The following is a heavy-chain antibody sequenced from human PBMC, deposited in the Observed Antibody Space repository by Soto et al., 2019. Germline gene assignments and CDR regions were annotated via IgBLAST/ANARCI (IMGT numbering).Heavy chain of an antibody. CDR3: ARDTTGNFDY. CDR2: ISSSSSYI. J-gene: IGHJ4*02. Sequence: PGGSLSLSCAASGFTFSSYSMNWVRQAPGKGLEWVSSISSSSSYIYYADSVKGRFTISRDNAKNSLYLQMNSLRAEDTAVYYCARDTTGNFDYWGQGTLVTVSS. D-gene: IGHD2-2*01. V-gene: IGHV3-21*01. CDR1: GFTFSSYS.